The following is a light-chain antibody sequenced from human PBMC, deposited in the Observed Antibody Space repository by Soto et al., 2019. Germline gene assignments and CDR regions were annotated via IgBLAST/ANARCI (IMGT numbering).Light chain of an antibody. CDR3: NSYTSSSTWV. J-gene: IGLJ1*01. V-gene: IGLV2-14*01. CDR2: EVS. Sequence: QSALTQPASVSGSPGQSITISCTGTNSDVGGYNYVSWYQQHPGNAPKLMIYEVSNRPSGVSNRFSGSKSGNTASLTISGHQAEDDAYYCCNSYTSSSTWVFGTGTKVTVL. CDR1: NSDVGGYNY.